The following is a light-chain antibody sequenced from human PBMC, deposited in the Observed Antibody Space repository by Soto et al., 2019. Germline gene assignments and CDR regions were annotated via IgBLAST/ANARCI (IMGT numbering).Light chain of an antibody. CDR1: QRITTY. CDR3: QQTYSTPYT. V-gene: IGKV1-39*01. J-gene: IGKJ2*01. CDR2: TSG. Sequence: QMPPSPSSLSASVGDRVTITCRASQRITTYLYWYQQNPGEAPKLLISTSGTLQRGVPSRFRGSGSGTDVTLTITARRPEDCATDFCQQTYSTPYTYGQGTKLEIK.